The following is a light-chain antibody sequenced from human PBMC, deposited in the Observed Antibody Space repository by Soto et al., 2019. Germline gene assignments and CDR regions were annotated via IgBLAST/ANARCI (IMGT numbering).Light chain of an antibody. CDR3: QHYHSYSEA. Sequence: DIQMTQSPSTLSGSVGDRVTIACRASQTISSWLAWYQQKPGKAPKLLIYKASTLKSGVPSRFSGSGSGTEFTLTISSLQPDDFETYYCQHYHSYSEAFGQGTKVDIX. V-gene: IGKV1-5*03. CDR2: KAS. J-gene: IGKJ1*01. CDR1: QTISSW.